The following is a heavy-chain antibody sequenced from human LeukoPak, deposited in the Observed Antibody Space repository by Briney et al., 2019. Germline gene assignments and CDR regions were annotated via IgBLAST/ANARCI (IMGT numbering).Heavy chain of an antibody. CDR2: ISAYNGNT. Sequence: ASVKVSCKASGYTFTSYGISWVRQAPGQGLEWMGWISAYNGNTNYAQKLQGRVTMTTDTSTSTAYMELSSLRSEDTAVYYCATSSRFLEWLLYYWGXXXXXTVSS. CDR1: GYTFTSYG. J-gene: IGHJ4*01. V-gene: IGHV1-18*01. D-gene: IGHD3-3*01. CDR3: ATSSRFLEWLLYY.